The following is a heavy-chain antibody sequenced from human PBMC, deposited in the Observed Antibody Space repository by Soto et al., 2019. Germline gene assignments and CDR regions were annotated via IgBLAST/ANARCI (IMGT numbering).Heavy chain of an antibody. CDR3: SRVGWEAGYDFDD. D-gene: IGHD1-26*01. CDR1: GYSFTSYW. V-gene: IGHV5-10-1*01. CDR2: IDPSDSYT. Sequence: GESLKISCKGSGYSFTSYWISWVRQMPGKGLEWMGRIDPSDSYTNYSPSFQGHVTISADKSISTAYLQWSSLKASDTAMYYCSRVGWEAGYDFDDWGQGTLVTVSS. J-gene: IGHJ4*02.